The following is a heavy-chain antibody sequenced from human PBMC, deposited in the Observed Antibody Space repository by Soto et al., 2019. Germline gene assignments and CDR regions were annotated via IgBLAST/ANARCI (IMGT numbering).Heavy chain of an antibody. CDR1: GGSISSYY. V-gene: IGHV4-59*08. CDR2: IYYSGST. J-gene: IGHJ4*02. Sequence: SETLSLTCTVSGGSISSYYWSWIRQPPGKGLEWIGYIYYSGSTNYNPSLKSRVTISVDTSKNQFSLKLSSVTAADTAVYYCARRGGYYGSGSHFDYWGQGTLVTVSS. CDR3: ARRGGYYGSGSHFDY. D-gene: IGHD3-10*01.